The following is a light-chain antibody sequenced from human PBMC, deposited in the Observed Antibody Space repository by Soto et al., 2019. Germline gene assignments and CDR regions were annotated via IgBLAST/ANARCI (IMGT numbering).Light chain of an antibody. J-gene: IGKJ1*01. CDR2: GAS. CDR1: QSVSNN. V-gene: IGKV3-15*01. CDR3: QQYNNWPPWT. Sequence: ETVMTQSPATLSVSPGERATLSCRASQSVSNNLAWFQQKPGQVPRLLIYGASNRATGIPARFSGSGSGTEFTLTISGLQSEDFAVYYCQQYNNWPPWTFGQGTKVDIK.